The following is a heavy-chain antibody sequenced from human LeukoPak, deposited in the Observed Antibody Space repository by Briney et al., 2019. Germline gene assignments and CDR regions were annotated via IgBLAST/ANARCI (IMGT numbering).Heavy chain of an antibody. Sequence: GGPPRLSCVASGFTFSSYEMNWVRQAPGKGLEWVSYISSSGSIIYYADSVKGRFTISRDNAKNSLYLQMSSLRAEDTAVYYCAKGGGFDWLNYYYMDVWGKGTTVIISS. V-gene: IGHV3-48*03. CDR2: ISSSGSII. J-gene: IGHJ6*03. CDR3: AKGGGFDWLNYYYMDV. CDR1: GFTFSSYE. D-gene: IGHD3-9*01.